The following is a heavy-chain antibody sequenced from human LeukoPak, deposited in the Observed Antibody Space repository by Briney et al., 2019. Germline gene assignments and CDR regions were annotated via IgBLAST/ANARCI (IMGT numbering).Heavy chain of an antibody. J-gene: IGHJ4*02. V-gene: IGHV3-30-3*01. CDR1: GFTFSSYA. CDR2: ISYDGNNK. Sequence: GRSLRVSCAASGFTFSSYAMHWVRQAPGKGLEWVAAISYDGNNKYYADSVKGRFTISRDNSKNTLYLQMNSLRAEDTAVYYCARDLAFMVRGVSLDYWGQGTLVTVSS. D-gene: IGHD3-10*01. CDR3: ARDLAFMVRGVSLDY.